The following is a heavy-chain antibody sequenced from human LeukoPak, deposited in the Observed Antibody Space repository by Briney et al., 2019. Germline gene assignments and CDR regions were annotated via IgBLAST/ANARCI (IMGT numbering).Heavy chain of an antibody. V-gene: IGHV4-30-4*08. Sequence: SETLSLTCTVSGGSISSGDYYWSWIRQPPWKGLEWIGYIYYSGSTYYIPSLKSRVTISVDTSKNQFSLKLSSVTAADTAVYYCARALNFWSGWYYYMDVWGKGTTVTVSS. CDR3: ARALNFWSGWYYYMDV. CDR1: GGSISSGDYY. D-gene: IGHD3-3*01. CDR2: IYYSGST. J-gene: IGHJ6*03.